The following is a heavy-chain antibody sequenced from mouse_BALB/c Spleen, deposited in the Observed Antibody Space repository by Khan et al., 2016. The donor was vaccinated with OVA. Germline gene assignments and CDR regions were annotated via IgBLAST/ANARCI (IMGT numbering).Heavy chain of an antibody. D-gene: IGHD1-1*02. CDR3: ARPFDEGSRYDTLDA. V-gene: IGHV1-63*02. CDR1: GYTFTNYW. Sequence: QVQLKQSGAELVRPGTSVKMSCKAAGYTFTNYWIGWVKQRPGHGLEWIGDIYPGSGNTNYNEKFRGKATLTADTSSSTAYMQLNSLTSEDSAIYYCARPFDEGSRYDTLDAWGQGTSVTVSS. J-gene: IGHJ4*01. CDR2: IYPGSGNT.